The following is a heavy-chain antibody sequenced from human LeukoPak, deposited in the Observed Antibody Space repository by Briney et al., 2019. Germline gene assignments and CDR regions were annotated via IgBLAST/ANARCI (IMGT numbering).Heavy chain of an antibody. V-gene: IGHV3-66*01. CDR2: IYSGGST. D-gene: IGHD3-10*01. CDR1: GFTVSNNY. J-gene: IGHJ5*02. CDR3: ARVDLWPPAYWFDP. Sequence: PGGSLRLSCAASGFTVSNNYMRWVRQAPGKGLEWVSLIYSGGSTYYADSVKGRFIISRDNSKNTLYLQMNSLRAEDTAVYYCARVDLWPPAYWFDPWGQGTLVTVSS.